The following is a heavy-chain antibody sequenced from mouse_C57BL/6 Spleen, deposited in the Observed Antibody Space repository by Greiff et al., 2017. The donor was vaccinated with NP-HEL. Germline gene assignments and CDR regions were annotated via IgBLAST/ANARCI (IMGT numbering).Heavy chain of an antibody. V-gene: IGHV10-3*01. CDR2: IRSKSSNYAT. J-gene: IGHJ3*01. D-gene: IGHD2-13*01. CDR1: GFTFNTYA. CDR3: LRHDSWFAY. Sequence: EVKLVESGGGLVQPKGSLKLSCAASGFTFNTYAMHWVRQAPGKGLEWVARIRSKSSNYATYYADSVKDRFTISRDNAKNTLFLQMSSLRYEDTAMYYCLRHDSWFAYWGQGTLVTVSA.